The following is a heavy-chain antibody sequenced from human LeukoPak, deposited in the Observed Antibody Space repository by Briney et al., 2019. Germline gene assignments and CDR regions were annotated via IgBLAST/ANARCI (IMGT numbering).Heavy chain of an antibody. CDR3: ARGAYCSSTSCYTYVFDY. CDR2: INPNSGGT. J-gene: IGHJ4*02. CDR1: GYTFTGYY. Sequence: ASVKVSCKASGYTFTGYYMHWVRQAPGQALEWMGWINPNSGGTNYAQKFQGRVTMTRDTSICTAYMELSRLRSDDTAVYYCARGAYCSSTSCYTYVFDYWGQGTLVTVSS. V-gene: IGHV1-2*02. D-gene: IGHD2-2*02.